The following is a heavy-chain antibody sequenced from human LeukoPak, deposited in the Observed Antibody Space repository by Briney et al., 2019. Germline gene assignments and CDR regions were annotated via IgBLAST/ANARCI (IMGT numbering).Heavy chain of an antibody. CDR1: GGSISSYY. CDR2: IYHSGST. V-gene: IGHV4-59*01. Sequence: SETLSFTCTVSGGSISSYYWSWIRQPPGKGLEWIGYIYHSGSTNYNPSLKSRVTISVDTSKNQFSLELSSVTAADTAVYYCARGARGYSYGWGQGTLVTVSS. J-gene: IGHJ4*02. D-gene: IGHD5-18*01. CDR3: ARGARGYSYG.